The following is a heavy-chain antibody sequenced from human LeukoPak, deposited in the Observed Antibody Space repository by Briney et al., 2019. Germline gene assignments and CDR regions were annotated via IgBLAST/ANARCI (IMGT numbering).Heavy chain of an antibody. CDR1: GGSVTSSTYY. V-gene: IGHV4-39*07. CDR2: INHSGST. Sequence: PSETLSLTCTVSGGSVTSSTYYWGWIRQPPGKGLEWIGEINHSGSTNYNPSLKSRVTISVDTSKNQFSLKLSSVTAADTAVYYCARGRGLPKGYGGNSANWYFDLWGRGTLVTVSS. J-gene: IGHJ2*01. D-gene: IGHD4-23*01. CDR3: ARGRGLPKGYGGNSANWYFDL.